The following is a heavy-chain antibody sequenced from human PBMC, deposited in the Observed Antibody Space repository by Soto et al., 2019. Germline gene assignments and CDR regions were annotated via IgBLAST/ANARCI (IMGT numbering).Heavy chain of an antibody. D-gene: IGHD2-15*01. CDR3: ARLYCSGGSCYPSGYY. CDR1: GGSISSSSYY. J-gene: IGHJ4*02. Sequence: SETLSLTCTVSGGSISSSSYYWGWIRQPPGKGLEWIGSIYYSGSTYYNPSLKSRVTISVDTSKNQFSLKLSSVTAADTAVYYCARLYCSGGSCYPSGYYWGQGTLVTVSS. CDR2: IYYSGST. V-gene: IGHV4-39*01.